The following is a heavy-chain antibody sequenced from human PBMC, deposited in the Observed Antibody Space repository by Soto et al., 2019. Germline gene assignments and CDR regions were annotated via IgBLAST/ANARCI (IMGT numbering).Heavy chain of an antibody. CDR3: ARDVNDSSGSQGFDY. V-gene: IGHV4-31*03. D-gene: IGHD3-22*01. Sequence: PSETLSLTCTVIGDSVSSNNYYWSWIRQRPGKGLEWIGYIHYSGDSYDNPSLTSRITMSMDVSKNQFSLNLRSVTAADTAIYYCARDVNDSSGSQGFDYWGQATLVTVSS. J-gene: IGHJ4*02. CDR2: IHYSGDS. CDR1: GDSVSSNNYY.